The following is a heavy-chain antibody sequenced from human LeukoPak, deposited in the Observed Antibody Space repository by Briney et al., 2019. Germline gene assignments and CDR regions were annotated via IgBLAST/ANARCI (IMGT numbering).Heavy chain of an antibody. CDR1: GFSLSTSGMY. CDR2: IYWNDDK. J-gene: IGHJ3*02. CDR3: AHRNSDYRAFDI. V-gene: IGHV2-5*01. D-gene: IGHD4-11*01. Sequence: SGPTLVKPTQTLTLTCTFPGFSLSTSGMYVGWIRQPPGKAMEWPALIYWNDDKRYSPSLKSRLTITKDTSKNQVVLTMTNMDPVDTAAYYCAHRNSDYRAFDIWGQGTMVTVSS.